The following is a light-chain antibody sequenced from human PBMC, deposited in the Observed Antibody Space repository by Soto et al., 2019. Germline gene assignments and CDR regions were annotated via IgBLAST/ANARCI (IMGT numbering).Light chain of an antibody. Sequence: EIVMTQSAATLSVSPGERATLSCRASQSVSSNLAWYQQKPGQAPRLLIYGASTRATGIPARFSGSGSVTEFALTLSSLHSEELQVYYCQQYYSWPPLTFVGGTEVEI. CDR3: QQYYSWPPLT. CDR2: GAS. CDR1: QSVSSN. V-gene: IGKV3-15*01. J-gene: IGKJ4*01.